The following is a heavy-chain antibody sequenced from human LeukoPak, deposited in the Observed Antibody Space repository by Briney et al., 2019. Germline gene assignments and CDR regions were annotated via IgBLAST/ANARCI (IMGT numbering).Heavy chain of an antibody. CDR2: INTNTGNP. CDR3: AREYRSGSYYQTHNWFDP. V-gene: IGHV7-4-1*02. Sequence: GASVKVSCKASGYTFTSYGISWVRQAPGQGLEWMGWINTNTGNPTYAQGFTGRFVFSLDISVSTAYLQISSLKAEDTAVYYCAREYRSGSYYQTHNWFDPWGQGTLVTVSS. J-gene: IGHJ5*02. CDR1: GYTFTSYG. D-gene: IGHD3-10*01.